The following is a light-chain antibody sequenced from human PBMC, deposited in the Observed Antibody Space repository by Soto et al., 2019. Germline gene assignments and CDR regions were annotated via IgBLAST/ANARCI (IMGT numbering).Light chain of an antibody. V-gene: IGKV3-15*01. CDR1: QSVTSN. Sequence: IVLTQSPGTLSLAPGETATPACGGSQSVTSNYFAWYQQQPGHATSLLIYGASSRATGTPARFSSSGCAKEFSTIISTLESEDFAVYYCQHYNNWPLTFGQGTKVDIK. J-gene: IGKJ1*01. CDR3: QHYNNWPLT. CDR2: GAS.